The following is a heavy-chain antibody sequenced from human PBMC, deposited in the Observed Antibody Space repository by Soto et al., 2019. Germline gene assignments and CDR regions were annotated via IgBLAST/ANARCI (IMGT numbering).Heavy chain of an antibody. V-gene: IGHV1-69*06. CDR2: IIPIFGTA. CDR1: GGTFSSYA. J-gene: IGHJ6*02. D-gene: IGHD3-10*01. CDR3: AREGYYGSGSLGFYYGMDV. Sequence: QVQLVQSGAEVKKPGSSVKVSCKASGGTFSSYAISWVRQAPGQGLEWMGGIIPIFGTANYAQKFQGRVTITAEKSTSTAYMELRSVRSEDTAVYYCAREGYYGSGSLGFYYGMDVWGQGTTVTVSS.